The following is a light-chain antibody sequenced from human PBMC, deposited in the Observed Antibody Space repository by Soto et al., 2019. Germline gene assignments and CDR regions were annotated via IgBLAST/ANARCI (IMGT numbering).Light chain of an antibody. V-gene: IGLV2-23*01. CDR2: EGS. J-gene: IGLJ3*02. CDR3: CSYAGSSTWV. Sequence: QSALTQPASVSGSPGQSITISCTGTSSDVGTYNLVSWYQHHPGKAPKLMIHEGSKRPSGVSYRFSGSKSGNTASLTLSGLQAEDEADYYCCSYAGSSTWVFGGGTKVTVL. CDR1: SSDVGTYNL.